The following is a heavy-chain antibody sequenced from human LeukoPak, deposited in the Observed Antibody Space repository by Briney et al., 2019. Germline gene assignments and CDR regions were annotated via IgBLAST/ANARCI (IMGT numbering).Heavy chain of an antibody. Sequence: PSETLSLTCTVSGGSISSYYWSWIRQPPGKGLEWIGYIYYSGSTNYNPSLKSRVTISVDTSKNQFSLKPSSVTAADTAVYYCARGVVVPAAIYAFDIWGQGTMVTVSS. D-gene: IGHD2-2*01. CDR2: IYYSGST. CDR1: GGSISSYY. J-gene: IGHJ3*02. V-gene: IGHV4-59*01. CDR3: ARGVVVPAAIYAFDI.